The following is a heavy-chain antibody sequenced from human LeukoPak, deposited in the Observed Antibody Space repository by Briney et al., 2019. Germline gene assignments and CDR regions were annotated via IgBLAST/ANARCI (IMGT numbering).Heavy chain of an antibody. D-gene: IGHD6-13*01. CDR2: IYPGDSDT. V-gene: IGHV5-51*01. CDR3: ARQGSGIGTAAGTVTPYYYYYGMDV. J-gene: IGHJ6*02. Sequence: KVSCKASGYTFTSYCIAWVRQMPGKGLEWMGIIYPGDSDTSYSPSFQGQVTISADKSISTAYLQWSSLKASDTAMYYCARQGSGIGTAAGTVTPYYYYYGMDVWGQGTTVTVSS. CDR1: GYTFTSYC.